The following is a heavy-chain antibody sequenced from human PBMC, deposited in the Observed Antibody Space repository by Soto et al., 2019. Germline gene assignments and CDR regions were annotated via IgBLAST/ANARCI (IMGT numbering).Heavy chain of an antibody. J-gene: IGHJ4*02. V-gene: IGHV4-31*03. Sequence: LSLTCTVSGGSISSGGSYWSWIRQHPGKGLEWIGYIYYSGSTYYNPSLKSRVTISVDTSKNQFSLKLSSVTAADTAVYYCARVLGAVCSGGTCYFYYFDFWGQGTLVTVSS. CDR1: GGSISSGGSY. CDR3: ARVLGAVCSGGTCYFYYFDF. CDR2: IYYSGST. D-gene: IGHD2-15*01.